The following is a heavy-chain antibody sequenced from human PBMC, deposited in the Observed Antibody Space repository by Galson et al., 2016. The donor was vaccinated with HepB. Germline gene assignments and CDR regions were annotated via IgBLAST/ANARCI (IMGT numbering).Heavy chain of an antibody. V-gene: IGHV3-74*01. J-gene: IGHJ3*02. D-gene: IGHD2-15*01. Sequence: SLRLSCAASGFTFSRYWMHWVRQAPGEGLVWVSRINTVGSIINYADSVKGRFTISRDNARNTLYLQKNTLRAEDTAVYYCARGTFCSGDSCYSPAFDMWGQGTMVTVSS. CDR3: ARGTFCSGDSCYSPAFDM. CDR2: INTVGSII. CDR1: GFTFSRYW.